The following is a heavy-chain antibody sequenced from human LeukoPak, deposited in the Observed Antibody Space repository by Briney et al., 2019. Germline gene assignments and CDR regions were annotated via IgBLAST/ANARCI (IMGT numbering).Heavy chain of an antibody. CDR2: IIPIFGTA. D-gene: IGHD5-12*01. CDR3: WKFGGYEERGDDY. J-gene: IGHJ4*02. CDR1: GGTFSSYA. Sequence: SVKVSCKASGGTFSSYAISWVRQAPGQGLEWMGGIIPIFGTANYAQKFQGRVTFTADKSTSTAYMELSSLISEDTAVYYCWKFGGYEERGDDYWGQGTLVTVSS. V-gene: IGHV1-69*06.